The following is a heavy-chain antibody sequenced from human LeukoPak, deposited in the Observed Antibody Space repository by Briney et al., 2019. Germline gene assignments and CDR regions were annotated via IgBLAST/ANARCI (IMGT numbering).Heavy chain of an antibody. D-gene: IGHD6-6*01. CDR2: IYYSGNT. Sequence: SETLSLACTVSGGSVSSGSYYWSWIRQPPGKGLEWIGYIYYSGNTNYNPSLKSRVTISVDTSKNQFSLKLSSVTAANTAVYYCARGYEYSSSSFPYWGQGTLVTVSS. V-gene: IGHV4-61*01. J-gene: IGHJ4*02. CDR3: ARGYEYSSSSFPY. CDR1: GGSVSSGSYY.